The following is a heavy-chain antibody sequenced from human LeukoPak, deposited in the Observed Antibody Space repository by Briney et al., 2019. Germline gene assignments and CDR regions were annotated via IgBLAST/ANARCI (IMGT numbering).Heavy chain of an antibody. CDR2: IYTSGST. CDR1: GGSISSGSYY. CDR3: ARGRNDYGDLRFLGYFDY. V-gene: IGHV4-61*02. J-gene: IGHJ4*02. D-gene: IGHD4-17*01. Sequence: SQTLCLTCTVSGGSISSGSYYWSWIRQPAGKGLEWIGRIYTSGSTSYNPSLKSRVTISVDTSKNQFSLKLSSVTAADTAVYYCARGRNDYGDLRFLGYFDYWGQGTLVTVSS.